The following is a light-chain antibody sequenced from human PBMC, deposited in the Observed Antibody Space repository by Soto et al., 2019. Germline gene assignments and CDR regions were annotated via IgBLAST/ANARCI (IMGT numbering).Light chain of an antibody. Sequence: EIVLTQSPGTLSLSPGERATLSCRASQGLSSSYLAWYQQKPGQAPRLLMYGVSYRATGIPDRFSGGGSGTHFTLTISRLEPEDFAVYYCQQYGGSPPITFGQGTKVDIK. CDR2: GVS. CDR1: QGLSSSY. CDR3: QQYGGSPPIT. V-gene: IGKV3-20*01. J-gene: IGKJ1*01.